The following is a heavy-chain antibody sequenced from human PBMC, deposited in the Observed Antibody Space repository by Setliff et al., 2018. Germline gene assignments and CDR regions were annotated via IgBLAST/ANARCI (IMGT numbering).Heavy chain of an antibody. CDR2: ISYDGRNK. CDR3: ARDLGNWFDS. Sequence: GGSLRLSCAASGFSFSSYAMFWVRQAPGKGLEWVSIISYDGRNKYYADSVKGRFTISRDNSKKTLYLQMNSLRAEDTAVYYCARDLGNWFDSWGQGTVVTVSS. J-gene: IGHJ5*01. D-gene: IGHD3-16*01. V-gene: IGHV3-30*04. CDR1: GFSFSSYA.